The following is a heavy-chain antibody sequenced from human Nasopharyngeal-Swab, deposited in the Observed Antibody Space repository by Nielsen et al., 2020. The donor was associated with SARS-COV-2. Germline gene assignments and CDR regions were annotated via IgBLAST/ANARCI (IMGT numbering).Heavy chain of an antibody. Sequence: GGPLRLSCAASGFTFISHGMHWVRQAPGKGLEGVAVIAYDGSKVYYADSVKGRFTISRDNAKNSLYLQMNSRRAEDTAVYYCAREVPYSGHDDAFDIWGQGTMVTVSA. J-gene: IGHJ3*02. CDR2: IAYDGSKV. CDR1: GFTFISHG. V-gene: IGHV3-30*03. D-gene: IGHD5-12*01. CDR3: AREVPYSGHDDAFDI.